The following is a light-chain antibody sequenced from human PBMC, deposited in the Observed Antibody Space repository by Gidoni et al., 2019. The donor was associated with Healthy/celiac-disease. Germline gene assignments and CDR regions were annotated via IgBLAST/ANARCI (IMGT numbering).Light chain of an antibody. CDR3: SSYAGSNNLEWV. J-gene: IGLJ3*02. Sequence: QSALTQPPSASGSPGQSVTIPCTGTSSDVGGYNYVSWYQQHPGKAPKLMIYEVSKRPSGVPDRFSGSKSGNTASLTVSGLQAEDEADYYCSSYAGSNNLEWVFGGGTKLTVL. CDR1: SSDVGGYNY. V-gene: IGLV2-8*01. CDR2: EVS.